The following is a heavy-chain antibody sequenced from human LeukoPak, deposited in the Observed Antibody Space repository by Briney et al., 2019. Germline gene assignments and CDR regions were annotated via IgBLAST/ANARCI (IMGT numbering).Heavy chain of an antibody. CDR2: ISGSGGST. D-gene: IGHD3-3*01. CDR3: AKVDDFWSGWYYLDY. J-gene: IGHJ4*02. CDR1: GFTFSSYA. V-gene: IGHV3-23*01. Sequence: GGSLRLSCAASGFTFSSYAMGWVRQAPGKGLEWVSAISGSGGSTYYADSVKGRFTISRDNSKNTLYLQMNSLRAEDTAVYYCAKVDDFWSGWYYLDYWGQGTLVTVSS.